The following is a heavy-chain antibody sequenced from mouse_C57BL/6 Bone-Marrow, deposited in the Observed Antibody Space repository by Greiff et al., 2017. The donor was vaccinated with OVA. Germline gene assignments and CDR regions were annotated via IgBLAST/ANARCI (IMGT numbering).Heavy chain of an antibody. Sequence: VQLQQSGPVLVKPGASVKMSCKASGYTFPDYYMNWVKQSHGKSLEWIGFINPYNGGTSYNQKFKGKATLTVDKSSSTAYMKLNSLTSEDSAVYYCAITSNYLDYWGQGTTLTVSS. CDR2: INPYNGGT. J-gene: IGHJ2*01. CDR3: AITSNYLDY. V-gene: IGHV1-19*01. D-gene: IGHD1-1*01. CDR1: GYTFPDYY.